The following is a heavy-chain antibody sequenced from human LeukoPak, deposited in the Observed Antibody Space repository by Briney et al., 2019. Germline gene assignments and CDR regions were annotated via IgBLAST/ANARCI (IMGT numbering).Heavy chain of an antibody. Sequence: GGSLRLSCAASGFTFSSYSMNWVRQAPGKGLEWVPSISSSSSYIYYADSVKGRFTIPRDNAKNSLYLQMNSLRAEDTAVYYCARDLRAALGAFDIWGQGTMATVSS. V-gene: IGHV3-21*01. CDR3: ARDLRAALGAFDI. CDR1: GFTFSSYS. D-gene: IGHD3-10*01. CDR2: ISSSSSYI. J-gene: IGHJ3*02.